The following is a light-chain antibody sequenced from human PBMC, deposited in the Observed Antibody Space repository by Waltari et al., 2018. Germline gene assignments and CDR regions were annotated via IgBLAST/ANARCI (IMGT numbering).Light chain of an antibody. Sequence: DIVLTQSPGTLSLSPGESATLSCRTSQSVTRALAWYQQKPGQAPRLLSYGASNRATGIPDRFSGSGSGTDFSLTISSLEPEDFAVYYCQHYLRLPVTFGQGTKVEVK. CDR1: QSVTRA. J-gene: IGKJ1*01. CDR2: GAS. V-gene: IGKV3-20*01. CDR3: QHYLRLPVT.